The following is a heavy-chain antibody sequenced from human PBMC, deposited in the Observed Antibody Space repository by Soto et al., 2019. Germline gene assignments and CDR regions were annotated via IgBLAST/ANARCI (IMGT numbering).Heavy chain of an antibody. CDR2: ISLYSDGT. J-gene: IGHJ5*02. CDR3: ARVVPGAEAWFGP. CDR1: GYTFSNYD. V-gene: IGHV1-18*01. Sequence: ASVKVSCKTSGYTFSNYDITWVRQDPGQPLEWLGWISLYSDGTNYAQKFQGRVSMTTDTSTTTAYMELRSMRSDDTAVYYCARVVPGAEAWFGPWGQGTLVTVSS. D-gene: IGHD2-2*01.